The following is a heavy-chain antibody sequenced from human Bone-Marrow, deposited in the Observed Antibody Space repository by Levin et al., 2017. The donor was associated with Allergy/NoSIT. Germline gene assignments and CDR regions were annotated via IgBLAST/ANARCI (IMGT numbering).Heavy chain of an antibody. Sequence: GSLRLSCTVSGGSVSSDTYYWSWIRQPPGKGLEWIGYISSSGSTSYNPSLMSRVTISVHTSKNQFSLKLTSVTPADTAVYYCARDDYSDFTGWVWGPGSLVTVSS. CDR1: GGSVSSDTYY. D-gene: IGHD3-9*01. V-gene: IGHV4-61*01. CDR3: ARDDYSDFTGWV. CDR2: ISSSGST. J-gene: IGHJ4*02.